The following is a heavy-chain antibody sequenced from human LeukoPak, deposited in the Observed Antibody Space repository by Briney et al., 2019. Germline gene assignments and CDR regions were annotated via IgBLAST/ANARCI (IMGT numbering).Heavy chain of an antibody. Sequence: GGSLRLSCAASGFSLSKYWMSWVRQAPEKGLEWVANINQDVSEKYCVDSVKGRFTISRDNADNSLYLQMNNLKAEDTAVYYCAREYDSSGYYWNWGQGTLVTVSS. CDR1: GFSLSKYW. CDR3: AREYDSSGYYWN. J-gene: IGHJ4*02. CDR2: INQDVSEK. V-gene: IGHV3-7*01. D-gene: IGHD3-22*01.